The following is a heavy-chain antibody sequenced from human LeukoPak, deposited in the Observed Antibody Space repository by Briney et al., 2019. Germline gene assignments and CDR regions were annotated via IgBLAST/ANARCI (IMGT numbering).Heavy chain of an antibody. D-gene: IGHD3-10*01. CDR2: ITSSSSDI. V-gene: IGHV3-21*01. CDR1: GFTISNYR. J-gene: IGHJ4*02. CDR3: ARDRDLYYFDF. Sequence: GGSLRLSXAASGFTISNYRMNWVRQAPGKGLEWVSSITSSSSDIYYADSVKGRFTISRDNAKNSLYLQMNSLRAEDTAVYFCARDRDLYYFDFWGQGTLVTVSS.